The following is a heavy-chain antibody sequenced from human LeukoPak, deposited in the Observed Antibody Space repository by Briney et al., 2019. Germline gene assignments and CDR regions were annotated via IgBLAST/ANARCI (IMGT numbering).Heavy chain of an antibody. CDR3: AKDRITGTTFYYFDY. CDR1: GFTFSSYA. V-gene: IGHV3-30-3*01. J-gene: IGHJ4*02. Sequence: PGGSLRLSCAASGFTFSSYAMHWVRQAPGKGLEWVAVISYDGSNKYYADSVKGRFTISRDNSKNTLYLQMNSLRAEDTAVYYCAKDRITGTTFYYFDYWGQGTLVTVSS. D-gene: IGHD1-7*01. CDR2: ISYDGSNK.